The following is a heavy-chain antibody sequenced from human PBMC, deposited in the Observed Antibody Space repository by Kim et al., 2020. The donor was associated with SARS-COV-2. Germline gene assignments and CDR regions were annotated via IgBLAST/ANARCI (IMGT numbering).Heavy chain of an antibody. CDR3: ARQGIGLYYYGTDV. Sequence: SPSFQGQVTISADKSIRTAYLQWSSLKASDTAMYYCARQGIGLYYYGTDVWGQGTTVTVSS. D-gene: IGHD2-21*01. J-gene: IGHJ6*02. V-gene: IGHV5-51*01.